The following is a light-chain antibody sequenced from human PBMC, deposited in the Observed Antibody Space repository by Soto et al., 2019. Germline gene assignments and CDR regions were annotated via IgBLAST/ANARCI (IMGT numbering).Light chain of an antibody. CDR3: QHYNSYSEA. J-gene: IGKJ1*01. Sequence: DIQMTQSPSTLSGSVVDRVTITSRASQTISSWLAWYQQKPGKAPNLLIYKASTLKSGVPSRFSGSGSGTELTLTISSLQPDDFATYYCQHYNSYSEAFGQGTKVDIK. CDR1: QTISSW. V-gene: IGKV1-5*03. CDR2: KAS.